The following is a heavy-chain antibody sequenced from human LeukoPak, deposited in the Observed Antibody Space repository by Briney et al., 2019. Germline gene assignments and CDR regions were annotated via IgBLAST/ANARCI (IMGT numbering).Heavy chain of an antibody. V-gene: IGHV3-30*04. CDR1: GITFSSYA. D-gene: IGHD3-9*01. J-gene: IGHJ4*02. CDR2: ISYDGSNK. Sequence: PGRSLRLSCAASGITFSSYAMHWVRQAPGKGLEWVAVISYDGSNKYYADSVKVRFTISRANSKNTLYLQMNSLRAEDTAVYYCARDYYDILTGYSAFDYWGQGTLVTVSS. CDR3: ARDYYDILTGYSAFDY.